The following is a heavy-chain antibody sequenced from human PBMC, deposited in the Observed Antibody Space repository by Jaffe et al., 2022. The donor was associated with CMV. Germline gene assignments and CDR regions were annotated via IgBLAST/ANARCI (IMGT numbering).Heavy chain of an antibody. V-gene: IGHV3-49*04. Sequence: EVQLVESGGGLVQPGRSLRLSCTASGFTFGDYAMSWVRQAPGKGLEWVGFIRSKAYGGTTEYAASVKGRFTISRDDSKSIAYLQMNSLKTEDTAVYYCTRVRDIVVVVAARTFDYWGQGTLVTVSS. CDR1: GFTFGDYA. CDR3: TRVRDIVVVVAARTFDY. J-gene: IGHJ4*02. D-gene: IGHD2-15*01. CDR2: IRSKAYGGTT.